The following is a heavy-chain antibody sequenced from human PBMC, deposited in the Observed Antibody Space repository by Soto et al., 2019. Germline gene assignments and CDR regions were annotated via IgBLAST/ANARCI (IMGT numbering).Heavy chain of an antibody. CDR1: GFTFSSYV. D-gene: IGHD2-21*02. CDR2: ISYDGSNK. J-gene: IGHJ4*02. CDR3: AKDLPAYCGGDCYEPFDY. Sequence: GGSLRLSCAASGFTFSSYVMHWVRQAPGKGLEWVAVISYDGSNKYYADSVKGRFTISRDNSKNTLYLQMNSLRAEDTAVYYCAKDLPAYCGGDCYEPFDYWGQGTLVTVSS. V-gene: IGHV3-30*18.